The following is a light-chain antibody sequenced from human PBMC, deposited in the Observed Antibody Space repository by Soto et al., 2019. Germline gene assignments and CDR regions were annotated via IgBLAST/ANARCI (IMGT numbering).Light chain of an antibody. J-gene: IGKJ2*01. Sequence: IQMTQSPSSVSASLGDSVSINCRAGLSVGGWLAWYRQKPGKAPEFLIFAASTLHSGVPSRFSGSGSGTDFTLTISSLQPEDVATYYCQQTNSPYIFGQGTKVDIK. CDR3: QQTNSPYI. CDR2: AAS. V-gene: IGKV1-12*01. CDR1: LSVGGW.